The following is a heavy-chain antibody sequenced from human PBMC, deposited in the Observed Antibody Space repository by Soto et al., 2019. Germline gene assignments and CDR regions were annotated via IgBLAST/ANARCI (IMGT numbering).Heavy chain of an antibody. CDR3: AKDRYYDFWSGYYTSSNWFDP. D-gene: IGHD3-3*01. V-gene: IGHV3-23*01. CDR1: GFTFGSYA. J-gene: IGHJ5*02. Sequence: GGSLRLSCAASGFTFGSYAMSWVRQAPGKGLEWVSAISGSGGSTYYADSVKGRFTISRDNSKNTLYLQMNSLRAEDTAVYYCAKDRYYDFWSGYYTSSNWFDPWGQGTLVTVSS. CDR2: ISGSGGST.